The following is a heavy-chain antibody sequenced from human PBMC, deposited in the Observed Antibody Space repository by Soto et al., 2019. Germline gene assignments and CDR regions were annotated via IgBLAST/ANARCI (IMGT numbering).Heavy chain of an antibody. Sequence: EVQLVESGGGVVPPGGSLRLSCAASGFTFSGYWMHWVRQAPGKGLMWVSSINGDGRTTNYADSVKGRFTISRENAKNTLYLHMNSLRAEDTAVYYCARAAYGEYWFDPWGQGTLVTVSS. D-gene: IGHD4-17*01. CDR3: ARAAYGEYWFDP. V-gene: IGHV3-74*01. CDR2: INGDGRTT. J-gene: IGHJ5*02. CDR1: GFTFSGYW.